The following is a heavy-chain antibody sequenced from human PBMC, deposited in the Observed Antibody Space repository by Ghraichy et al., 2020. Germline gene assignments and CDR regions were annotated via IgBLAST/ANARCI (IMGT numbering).Heavy chain of an antibody. J-gene: IGHJ4*02. CDR3: ARGGGGGYDQLDY. D-gene: IGHD5-12*01. V-gene: IGHV4-34*01. CDR2: INHSGST. CDR1: GGSFSGYY. Sequence: SETLSLTCAVYGGSFSGYYWSWIRQPPGKGLEWIGEINHSGSTNYNPSLKSRVTISVDTSKNQFSLKLSSVTAADTAVYYCARGGGGGYDQLDYWGQGTLVTVSS.